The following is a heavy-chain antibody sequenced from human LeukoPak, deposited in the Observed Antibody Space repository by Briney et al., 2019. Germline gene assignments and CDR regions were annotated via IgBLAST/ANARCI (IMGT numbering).Heavy chain of an antibody. Sequence: GGSLRLSCAASGFTFSDDWMNWVRQAPGKGLEWVSSISSSSSYIYYADSVKGRFTISRDNAKNSLYLQMNSLRAEDTAVYYCARGSGYGYLDYWGQGTLVTVSS. CDR2: ISSSSSYI. V-gene: IGHV3-21*01. CDR3: ARGSGYGYLDY. D-gene: IGHD5-12*01. CDR1: GFTFSDDW. J-gene: IGHJ4*02.